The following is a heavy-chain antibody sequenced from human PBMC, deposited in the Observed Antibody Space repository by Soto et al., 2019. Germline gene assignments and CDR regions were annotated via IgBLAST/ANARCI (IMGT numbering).Heavy chain of an antibody. Sequence: EVQLLESGGGLVQPEGSLRLSCAASEFTFSSHTMSWVRQAPGKGLEWVSAISAGGSTTKYADSVKGRFTISRDNSKNTLYMQIDSLRDEDTAVYYCAKHQGCYYKPPHYWGQGTLVTVSS. CDR3: AKHQGCYYKPPHY. V-gene: IGHV3-23*01. D-gene: IGHD3-10*01. CDR2: ISAGGSTT. CDR1: EFTFSSHT. J-gene: IGHJ4*02.